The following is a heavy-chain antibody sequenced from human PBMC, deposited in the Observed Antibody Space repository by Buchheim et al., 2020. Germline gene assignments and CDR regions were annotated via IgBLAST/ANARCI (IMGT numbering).Heavy chain of an antibody. CDR2: INREGTTT. D-gene: IGHD3-10*01. J-gene: IGHJ4*02. Sequence: EVQLVESGGGLVQPGGSLRLSCSAPGFPFSIYWMHWVRQAPGKGLARVSHINREGTTTHYADSVRGRFTLSRDNGKNTLYLQMNNLRAEDTAVYYCVRDMYGSGDYWGQGTL. CDR1: GFPFSIYW. V-gene: IGHV3-74*01. CDR3: VRDMYGSGDY.